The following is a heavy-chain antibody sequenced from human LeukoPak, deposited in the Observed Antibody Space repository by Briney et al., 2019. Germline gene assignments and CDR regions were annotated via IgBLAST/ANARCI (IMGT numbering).Heavy chain of an antibody. CDR2: IYYSGST. Sequence: PSETLSLTCTVSGGSISSYYWGWIRQPPGKGLEWIGSIYYSGSTYYNPSLKSRVTISVDTSKNQFSLKLSSVTAADTAVYYCARQAFGRYYDILTGYHPLYYFDYWGQGTLVTVSS. V-gene: IGHV4-39*01. D-gene: IGHD3-9*01. J-gene: IGHJ4*02. CDR1: GGSISSYY. CDR3: ARQAFGRYYDILTGYHPLYYFDY.